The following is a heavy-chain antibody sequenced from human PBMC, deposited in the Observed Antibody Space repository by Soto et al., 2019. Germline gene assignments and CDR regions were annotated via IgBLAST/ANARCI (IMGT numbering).Heavy chain of an antibody. V-gene: IGHV4-31*03. J-gene: IGHJ6*02. Sequence: SETLSLTCTVSGGSISSGGYYWSWIRQHPGKGLEWIGYIYYSGSTYYNPSLKSRVTISVDTSKNQFSLKLSSVTAADTAVYYCAREPNVGANYYYGIDVWGQGTTVTVS. CDR2: IYYSGST. CDR1: GGSISSGGYY. D-gene: IGHD1-26*01. CDR3: AREPNVGANYYYGIDV.